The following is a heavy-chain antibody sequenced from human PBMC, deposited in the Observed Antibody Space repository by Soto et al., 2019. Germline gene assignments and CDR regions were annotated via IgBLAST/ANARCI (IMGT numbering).Heavy chain of an antibody. J-gene: IGHJ4*02. V-gene: IGHV1-69*12. Sequence: QVQLVQSGAEVKXPXSXXKXXCKAPGGTFSTYAISWVRQVPGQGLEWMGGIIPMFGTANYAQRFQDRVTITADESTNTVYMELSSLRSEDTAVYFCASGIQLWLRRINNGYSGWGQGTLVTVSS. CDR3: ASGIQLWLRRINNGYSG. CDR2: IIPMFGTA. CDR1: GGTFSTYA. D-gene: IGHD5-18*01.